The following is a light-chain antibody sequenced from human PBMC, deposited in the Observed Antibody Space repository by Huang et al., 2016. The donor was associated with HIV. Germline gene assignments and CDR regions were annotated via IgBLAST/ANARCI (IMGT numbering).Light chain of an antibody. CDR2: GAS. CDR3: QQYNNWPRT. J-gene: IGKJ1*01. CDR1: QNVNHF. V-gene: IGKV3-15*01. Sequence: IVMTQSPATLSVSPGERATLSCRASQNVNHFLAWYQQKPGQAPRLLLYGASTRATGLPDRFSGSGSGTDFTLTISSLQSEDFAVYYFQQYNNWPRTFGQGTKVEI.